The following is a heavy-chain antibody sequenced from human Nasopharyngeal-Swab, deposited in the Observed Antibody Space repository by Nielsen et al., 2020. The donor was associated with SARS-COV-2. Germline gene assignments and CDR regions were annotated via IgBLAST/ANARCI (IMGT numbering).Heavy chain of an antibody. CDR1: GFTFSSYT. D-gene: IGHD3-22*01. V-gene: IGHV3-30-3*01. J-gene: IGHJ4*02. CDR3: ASTPLGSRGYYYAFHY. CDR2: ISYDGSTK. Sequence: GESLKISCAASGFTFSSYTMHWVRQAPGKGLEWVAVISYDGSTKYYADSVKGRFTISRDISKNTLYLQMNSLRAEDTAVFYCASTPLGSRGYYYAFHYWGRGTLVTVSS.